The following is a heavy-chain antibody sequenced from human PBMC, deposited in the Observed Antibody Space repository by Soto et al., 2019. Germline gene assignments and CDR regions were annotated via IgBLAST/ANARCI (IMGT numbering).Heavy chain of an antibody. V-gene: IGHV4-34*01. Sequence: SETLSLTCAVYGGSFSGYYWSWIRQPPGKGLEWIGEINHSGSTNYNPSLKSRVTMSVDTSKNQFSLKLSSVTAADTAVYYCARVGYSSGWYKDYYYGMDVWGQGTTVTVSS. CDR2: INHSGST. J-gene: IGHJ6*02. CDR3: ARVGYSSGWYKDYYYGMDV. CDR1: GGSFSGYY. D-gene: IGHD6-19*01.